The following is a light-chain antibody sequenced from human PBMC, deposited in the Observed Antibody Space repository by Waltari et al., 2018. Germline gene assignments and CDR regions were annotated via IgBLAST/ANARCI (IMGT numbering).Light chain of an antibody. J-gene: IGKJ2*01. CDR1: QYVNYNY. CDR2: GAS. CDR3: QQYSIQPPYT. V-gene: IGKV3-20*01. Sequence: EIVLTQSPGTLSLSPGERATLSCRASQYVNYNYLAWYQQEPGQAPRLLIYGASSRATGIPDRFSGSGSGTDFTLTISRLETEDFAVYYCQQYSIQPPYTFGQGTKLEIK.